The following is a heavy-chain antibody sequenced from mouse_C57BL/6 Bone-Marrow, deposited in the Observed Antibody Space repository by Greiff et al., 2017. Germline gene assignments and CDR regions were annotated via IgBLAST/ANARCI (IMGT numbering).Heavy chain of an antibody. Sequence: QVQLQQPGAELVMPGASVKLSCKASGYTFTSYWMHWVKQRPGQGLEWIGEIDPSDSYTNYNQKFKGKSTLTVDKSSSTAYMQLSRLTSEDSSVYYGAKGVRRKWYFDFWGKGTTLTVSS. V-gene: IGHV1-69*01. CDR1: GYTFTSYW. CDR3: AKGVRRKWYFDF. D-gene: IGHD1-3*01. CDR2: IDPSDSYT. J-gene: IGHJ2*01.